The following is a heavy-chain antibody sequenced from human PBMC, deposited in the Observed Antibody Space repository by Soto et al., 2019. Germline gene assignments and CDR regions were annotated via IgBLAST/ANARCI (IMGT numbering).Heavy chain of an antibody. CDR3: ARDRGDGYPYWFDS. D-gene: IGHD5-12*01. J-gene: IGHJ5*01. CDR1: GGSISSSYW. Sequence: PSETLSLTCAVSGGSISSSYWWTWVRQPPGKGLEWIGEIFHSGATNYNPSLKSRVTISVDKSKNQVSLRLTSVTAADTAMFYCARDRGDGYPYWFDSWGQGTLVTVSS. CDR2: IFHSGAT. V-gene: IGHV4-4*02.